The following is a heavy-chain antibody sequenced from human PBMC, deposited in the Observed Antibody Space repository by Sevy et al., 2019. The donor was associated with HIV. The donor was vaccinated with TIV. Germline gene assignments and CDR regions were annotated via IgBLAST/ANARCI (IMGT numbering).Heavy chain of an antibody. J-gene: IGHJ4*02. D-gene: IGHD3-3*01. Sequence: SETLSLTCTVSGGSVSSGSYYWSWIRQPPGKGLEWIGYIYYSGSTNYNPSLKSRVTISVDTSKNQFSLKLSSVTAADTAVYYCAREGADLEALDYWGQGTLVTISS. V-gene: IGHV4-61*01. CDR1: GGSVSSGSYY. CDR2: IYYSGST. CDR3: AREGADLEALDY.